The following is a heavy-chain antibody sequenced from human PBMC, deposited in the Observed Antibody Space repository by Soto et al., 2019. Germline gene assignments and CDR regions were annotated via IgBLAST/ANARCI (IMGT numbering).Heavy chain of an antibody. CDR3: TSISRDYGDYAGGY. Sequence: EVQLVESGGGLVKTGGSLRLSCAASGFTFSNAWMSWVRQAPGKGLEWVGRIKSKTDGGTTDYAAPVKGRFTISRDDSKNTLYLQMNSLKTEDTAVYYCTSISRDYGDYAGGYWGQGTLVTVSS. CDR2: IKSKTDGGTT. J-gene: IGHJ4*02. V-gene: IGHV3-15*01. D-gene: IGHD4-17*01. CDR1: GFTFSNAW.